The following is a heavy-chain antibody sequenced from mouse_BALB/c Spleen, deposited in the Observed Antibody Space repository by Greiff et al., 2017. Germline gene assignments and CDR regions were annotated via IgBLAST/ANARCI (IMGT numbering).Heavy chain of an antibody. CDR2: IDPANGNT. CDR3: ARPYLRYYYAMDY. D-gene: IGHD1-1*01. CDR1: GFNIKDTY. Sequence: EVQLQQSGAELVKPGASVKLSCTASGFNIKDTYMHWVKQRPEQGLEWIGRIDPANGNTKYDPKFQGKATITADTSSNTAYLQLSSLTSEDTAVYYCARPYLRYYYAMDYWGQGTSVTVSS. V-gene: IGHV14-3*02. J-gene: IGHJ4*01.